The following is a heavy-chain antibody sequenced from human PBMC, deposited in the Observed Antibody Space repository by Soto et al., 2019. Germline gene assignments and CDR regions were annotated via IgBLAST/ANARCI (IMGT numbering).Heavy chain of an antibody. V-gene: IGHV1-18*01. CDR2: ISAYNGNT. CDR3: ARDRGRSYYDSSGSIDY. J-gene: IGHJ4*02. CDR1: GYTITSYG. D-gene: IGHD3-22*01. Sequence: AAFYVACNASGYTITSYGMRWVRQAPGEGLEWMGWISAYNGNTNYAQKLKGRVTMTPDTSTSTAYMELRSLRSDDTAVYYCARDRGRSYYDSSGSIDYWGQGTLLTV.